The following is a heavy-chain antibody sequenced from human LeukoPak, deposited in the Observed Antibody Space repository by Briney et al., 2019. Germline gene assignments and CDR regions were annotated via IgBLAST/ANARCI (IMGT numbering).Heavy chain of an antibody. J-gene: IGHJ3*02. CDR2: IIPILGIA. CDR3: ARDYYDFWSGYYLAFDI. D-gene: IGHD3-3*01. V-gene: IGHV1-69*04. Sequence: ASVKVSCKASGGTFSSYAISWVRQAPGQGLEWMGRIIPILGIANYAQKFQGRVTITADKSASTAYMELSSLRSEDTAVYYCARDYYDFWSGYYLAFDIWGQGTMVTVSS. CDR1: GGTFSSYA.